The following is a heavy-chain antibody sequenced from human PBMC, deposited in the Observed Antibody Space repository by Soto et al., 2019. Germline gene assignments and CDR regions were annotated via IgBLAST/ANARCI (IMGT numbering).Heavy chain of an antibody. V-gene: IGHV1-3*01. CDR2: INAGNGNT. CDR3: ARARVTMLVWLDP. CDR1: GYTFTSYA. D-gene: IGHD3-10*02. J-gene: IGHJ5*02. Sequence: ASVKVSCKASGYTFTSYAMHWVRQAPGQRLEWMGWINAGNGNTKYSQKFQGRVTITRDTSASTAYMELSSLRSEDTAVYYCARARVTMLVWLDPWGQGTLVTVSS.